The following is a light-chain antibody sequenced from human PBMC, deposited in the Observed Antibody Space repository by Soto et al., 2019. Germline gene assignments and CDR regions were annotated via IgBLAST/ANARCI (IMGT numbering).Light chain of an antibody. V-gene: IGKV4-1*01. Sequence: DIVMTQSPDSLAVSLGERATINCKSIHSVLYSSNNKNYLAWYQKKSANDPKSLIYAASSLQSGVPSRFSGSGSGTDFNLTISRLQTEDFATYYCQQYNSFTLTFGQGTRLEIK. CDR2: AAS. CDR1: HSVLYSSNNKNY. J-gene: IGKJ5*01. CDR3: QQYNSFTLT.